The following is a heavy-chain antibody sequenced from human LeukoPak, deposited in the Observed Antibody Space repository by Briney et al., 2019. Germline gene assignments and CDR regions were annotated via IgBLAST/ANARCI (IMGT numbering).Heavy chain of an antibody. Sequence: GGSLRLSCAVSGFIVRSNYMSWVRQGPRKGLEWGSVICSEGTTYYRKSVKGLFTISRDNSKNTVYLQMNSLRVEDTAVYYCARDYCNSISCYAMDYWGQGTLVAVSS. CDR3: ARDYCNSISCYAMDY. D-gene: IGHD2-2*01. V-gene: IGHV3-53*01. J-gene: IGHJ4*02. CDR2: ICSEGTT. CDR1: GFIVRSNY.